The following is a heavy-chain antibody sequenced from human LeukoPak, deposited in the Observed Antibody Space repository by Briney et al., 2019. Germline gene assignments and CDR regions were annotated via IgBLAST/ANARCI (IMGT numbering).Heavy chain of an antibody. J-gene: IGHJ6*03. CDR3: ARERTYGDYDLRYYYYYYMDV. CDR1: GGSISSYY. Sequence: PSETLSLTCTVSGGSISSYYWSWIRQPAGKGLEWIGRIYTSGSTNYNPSLKSRVTMSVDTSKNQFSLKLSSVTAADTAVYYCARERTYGDYDLRYYYYYYMDVWGKGTTVTISS. V-gene: IGHV4-4*07. CDR2: IYTSGST. D-gene: IGHD4-17*01.